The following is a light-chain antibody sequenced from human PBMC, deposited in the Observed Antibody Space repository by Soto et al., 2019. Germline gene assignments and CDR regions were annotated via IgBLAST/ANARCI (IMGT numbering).Light chain of an antibody. CDR1: QSVSSSY. Sequence: ENVLTQSPGTLSLSPGERATVSCRASQSVSSSYLAWYQQKPGQAPRLLIYGASSGATGIPDRFSGSGSGTDFTLTISRLEPEDFAVYYCQQYGSSPLTFGGGTKVDI. V-gene: IGKV3-20*01. J-gene: IGKJ4*01. CDR3: QQYGSSPLT. CDR2: GAS.